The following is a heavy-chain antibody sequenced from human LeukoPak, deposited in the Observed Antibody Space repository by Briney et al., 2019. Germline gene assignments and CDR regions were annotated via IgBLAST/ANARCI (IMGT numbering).Heavy chain of an antibody. V-gene: IGHV4-59*01. J-gene: IGHJ5*02. CDR1: GGSISSYF. D-gene: IGHD4-17*01. CDR3: AKVRGNDYGDYCLDP. CDR2: IYYTGST. Sequence: SETLSLTCTVSGGSISSYFWSWIRQPPGKGLEWIAYIYYTGSTTYNPSLMSRVTMSIDTSKNQFSLNPSSVTAADTAVYYCAKVRGNDYGDYCLDPWGQGTLVTVSS.